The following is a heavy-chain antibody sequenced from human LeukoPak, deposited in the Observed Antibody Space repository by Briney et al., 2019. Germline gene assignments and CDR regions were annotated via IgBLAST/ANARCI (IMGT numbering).Heavy chain of an antibody. D-gene: IGHD2-21*02. Sequence: GRSLRLSCAASGFTFSSYAMHWVRQAPGKGLEWVAVISYDGSNKYYADSVKGRFTISRDNSKNTLYLQMNSLRAEDTAVYYCAGFCGGDCFYYYGVDVWGQGTTVTVSS. V-gene: IGHV3-30-3*01. CDR3: AGFCGGDCFYYYGVDV. CDR1: GFTFSSYA. J-gene: IGHJ6*02. CDR2: ISYDGSNK.